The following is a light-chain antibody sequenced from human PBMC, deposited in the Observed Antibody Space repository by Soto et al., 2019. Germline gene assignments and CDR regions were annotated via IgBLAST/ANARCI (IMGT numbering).Light chain of an antibody. CDR1: QSVSSSY. Sequence: EIVLTQSPGTLSLSPGERATLSCRASQSVSSSYLGWYQQKPGQAPRLLIYGASSRATGIPDRFSGSGSGPDFTFVISRLEPEDFAVYYCQRYGSSPLYTFGQGTKLEIK. J-gene: IGKJ2*01. CDR2: GAS. V-gene: IGKV3-20*01. CDR3: QRYGSSPLYT.